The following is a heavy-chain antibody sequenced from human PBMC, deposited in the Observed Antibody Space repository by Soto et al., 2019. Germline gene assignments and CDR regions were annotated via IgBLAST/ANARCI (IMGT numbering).Heavy chain of an antibody. Sequence: GPLSLSCAASGFTFSSYALSWVRQAPGKGLEWVSAISGSGGSTYYADSVKGRFTISRDNSKNTLYLQMNSLRAEDTAVYYCAKSSSGWYGLVYWCQGPLVTV. CDR2: ISGSGGST. D-gene: IGHD6-19*01. CDR1: GFTFSSYA. J-gene: IGHJ4*02. CDR3: AKSSSGWYGLVY. V-gene: IGHV3-23*01.